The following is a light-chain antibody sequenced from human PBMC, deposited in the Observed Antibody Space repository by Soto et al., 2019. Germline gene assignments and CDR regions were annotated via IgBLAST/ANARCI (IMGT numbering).Light chain of an antibody. CDR2: EVS. J-gene: IGLJ1*01. CDR3: LSKTSSISYV. Sequence: QSVLTQPASVSGSPGQSITISCTGTTSDVGGYNYVSWYQQHPGKVPKLLIHEVSNRPSGVSNRFSGSKSGNTASLTISGLQAEDEADYYCLSKTSSISYVFGIGTKVTVL. CDR1: TSDVGGYNY. V-gene: IGLV2-14*01.